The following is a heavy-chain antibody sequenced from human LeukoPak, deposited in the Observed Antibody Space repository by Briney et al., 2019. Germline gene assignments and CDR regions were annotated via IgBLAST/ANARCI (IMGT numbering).Heavy chain of an antibody. J-gene: IGHJ4*02. Sequence: PGGSLRLSCAASGFTFSSYGMQWVRQAPGKGLEWVAVIWYDGSNKDYADSVKGRFTVSRDNSKNTLYLEMNSLRAEDTAVYYCARERASNTFDYWGQGTLVTVSS. V-gene: IGHV3-33*01. CDR3: ARERASNTFDY. CDR2: IWYDGSNK. CDR1: GFTFSSYG. D-gene: IGHD1-26*01.